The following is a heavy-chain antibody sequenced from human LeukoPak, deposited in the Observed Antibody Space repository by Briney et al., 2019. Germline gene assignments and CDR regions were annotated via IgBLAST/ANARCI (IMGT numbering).Heavy chain of an antibody. V-gene: IGHV3-23*01. D-gene: IGHD6-19*01. CDR1: GFSFSNYA. CDR3: AKERSSGWPFDY. CDR2: ISSTGGST. Sequence: PGGSLRLSCAASGFSFSNYAMSWVRQAPGKGMEWVSAISSTGGSTYHADSVKGRFTISRDNSKNTVYLQMNSLRADDTAVYYCAKERSSGWPFDYWGQGTLVTVSS. J-gene: IGHJ4*02.